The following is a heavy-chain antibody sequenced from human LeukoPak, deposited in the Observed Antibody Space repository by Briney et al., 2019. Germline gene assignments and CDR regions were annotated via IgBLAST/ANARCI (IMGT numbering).Heavy chain of an antibody. Sequence: GGSLRLSCAASGFTFSSYGMHWVRQAPGKGLEWVAVIWYDGSNKYYADSVKGRFTISRDNSKNTLYLQMNSLRAEDTAVYYCAKHDYGDPDASDIWGQGTMVTVSS. D-gene: IGHD4-17*01. CDR3: AKHDYGDPDASDI. CDR2: IWYDGSNK. J-gene: IGHJ3*02. V-gene: IGHV3-33*06. CDR1: GFTFSSYG.